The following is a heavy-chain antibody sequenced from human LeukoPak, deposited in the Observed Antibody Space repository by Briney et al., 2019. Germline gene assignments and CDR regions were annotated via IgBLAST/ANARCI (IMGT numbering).Heavy chain of an antibody. V-gene: IGHV4-59*08. CDR1: GASISSSS. Sequence: SETLSLACTVSGASISSSSWNWIRQPPGKGLEWIGRIYYSGSTNYNPSLKGRVTMSVDTSKNQFSLKLSSVTAADTAVYYCARRPVEMAAIREDNWFDPWGQGTLVTVSS. CDR3: ARRPVEMAAIREDNWFDP. CDR2: IYYSGST. J-gene: IGHJ5*02. D-gene: IGHD5-24*01.